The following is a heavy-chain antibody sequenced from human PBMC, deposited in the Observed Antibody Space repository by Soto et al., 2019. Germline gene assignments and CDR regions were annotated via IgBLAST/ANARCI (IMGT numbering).Heavy chain of an antibody. J-gene: IGHJ4*02. CDR2: IGTAGDT. Sequence: EVQLVESGGDLVQPGGSLRLSCGASGFTFSSYDFHWVRQATGKGLEWVSGIGTAGDTYYVGSVKGRFIMSRENAKNSLYLQMNSLRAGDTAVYYCTRGADGFDYWGQGTLVTVSS. CDR3: TRGADGFDY. D-gene: IGHD3-16*01. CDR1: GFTFSSYD. V-gene: IGHV3-13*01.